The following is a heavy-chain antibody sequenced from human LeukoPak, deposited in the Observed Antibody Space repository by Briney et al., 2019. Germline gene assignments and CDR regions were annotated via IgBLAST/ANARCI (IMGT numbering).Heavy chain of an antibody. CDR1: GFTFSSYW. CDR2: INSDGSST. Sequence: PGGSLRLSCAASGFTFSSYWMHWVRHAPGKGLVWVSRINSDGSSTSYADSVKGRFTISRDNAKNTLYLQMNSLRAEDTAVYYCARAGYFDWLFPRAYYYYYMDVWGKGTTVTISS. J-gene: IGHJ6*03. D-gene: IGHD3-9*01. CDR3: ARAGYFDWLFPRAYYYYYMDV. V-gene: IGHV3-74*01.